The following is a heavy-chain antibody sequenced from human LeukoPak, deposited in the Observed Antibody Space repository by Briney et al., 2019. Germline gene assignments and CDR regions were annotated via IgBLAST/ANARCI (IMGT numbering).Heavy chain of an antibody. J-gene: IGHJ4*02. CDR3: AREDYGDSNFFFDY. V-gene: IGHV3-30-3*01. CDR2: ISYDGSNK. CDR1: GFTFSSYA. Sequence: GGSLRLSCAASGFTFSSYAMHWVRQAPGKGLEWAAVISYDGSNKYYADSVKGRFTISRDNSKNTLYLQMNSLRAEDTAVYYCAREDYGDSNFFFDYWGQGTLVTVSS. D-gene: IGHD4-17*01.